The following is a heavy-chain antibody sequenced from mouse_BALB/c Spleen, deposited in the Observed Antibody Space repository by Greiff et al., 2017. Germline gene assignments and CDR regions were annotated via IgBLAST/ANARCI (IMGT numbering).Heavy chain of an antibody. CDR3: ARDKEYGNYLDY. CDR1: GFTFSSYG. Sequence: EVQRVESGGGLVQPGGSLKLSCAASGFTFSSYGMSWVRQTPDKRLELVATINSNGGSTYYPDSVKGRFTISRDNAKNTLYLQMSSLKSEDTAMYYCARDKEYGNYLDYWGQGTTLTVSS. V-gene: IGHV5-6-3*01. D-gene: IGHD2-10*02. CDR2: INSNGGST. J-gene: IGHJ2*01.